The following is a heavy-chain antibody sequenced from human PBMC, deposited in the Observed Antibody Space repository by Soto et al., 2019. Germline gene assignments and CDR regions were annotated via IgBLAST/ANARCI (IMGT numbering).Heavy chain of an antibody. J-gene: IGHJ4*02. CDR1: GFTFSSFD. CDR3: AQGGAEFSYGY. V-gene: IGHV3-23*01. CDR2: ISGSGGSI. Sequence: EVQLLESGGGLVKPGGSLRLSCVASGFTFSSFDMSWVRQAPGKGLEWVSGISGSGGSIYYADSVKGRVTISRDNSKNTLYLHMNSLRAEDTAVYYCAQGGAEFSYGYWGQGNLVTVSS. D-gene: IGHD2-15*01.